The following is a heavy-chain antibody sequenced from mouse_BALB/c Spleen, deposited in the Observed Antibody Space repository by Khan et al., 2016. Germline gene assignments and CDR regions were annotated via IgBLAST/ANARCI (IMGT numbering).Heavy chain of an antibody. V-gene: IGHV14-3*02. J-gene: IGHJ4*01. CDR3: ARGLGDAMDY. Sequence: VQLQQPGAELVKPGASVKLSCTAPGFNIKDTYMHWVKQRPEQGLEWIGRIDPANGNTKYDPKFQGKATITADTSSNTAYLQLSSLTSEDTAVXCCARGLGDAMDYWGQGTSVTVSS. D-gene: IGHD3-3*01. CDR2: IDPANGNT. CDR1: GFNIKDTY.